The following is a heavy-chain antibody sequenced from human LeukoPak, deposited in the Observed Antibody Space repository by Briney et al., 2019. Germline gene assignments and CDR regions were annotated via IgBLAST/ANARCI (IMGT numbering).Heavy chain of an antibody. D-gene: IGHD3-22*01. Sequence: ASVKVSCKASGYTFTGYYMHWVRQAPGQGLEWMGWINPNSGGTNYAQKFQGRVTMTRDTSISTAYMELSRLRSDDTAVYYCARCSPTGTMIVVVITPFDYWGQGTLVTVSS. CDR1: GYTFTGYY. CDR3: ARCSPTGTMIVVVITPFDY. CDR2: INPNSGGT. J-gene: IGHJ4*02. V-gene: IGHV1-2*02.